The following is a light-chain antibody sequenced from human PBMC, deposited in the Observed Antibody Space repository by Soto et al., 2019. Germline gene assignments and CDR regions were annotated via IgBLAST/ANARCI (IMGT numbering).Light chain of an antibody. CDR1: SSDVGGYNY. CDR3: CSYAGSYTWV. J-gene: IGLJ3*02. V-gene: IGLV2-11*01. CDR2: DVS. Sequence: QSALTQPHSVSGSPGQSVTICCTGTSSDVGGYNYVSWYQQHPGKAPKLMIYDVSKRPSGVPDRFSGSKSGNTASLTISGLQAEDDADYYCCSYAGSYTWVFGGGTKLTVL.